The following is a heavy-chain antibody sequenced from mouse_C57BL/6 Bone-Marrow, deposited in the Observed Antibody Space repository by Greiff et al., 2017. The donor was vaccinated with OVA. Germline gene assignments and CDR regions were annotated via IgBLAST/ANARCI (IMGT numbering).Heavy chain of an antibody. CDR3: ARQGIYYYGSSPAWFAY. CDR1: GFTFSDYY. J-gene: IGHJ3*01. D-gene: IGHD1-1*01. V-gene: IGHV5-12*01. CDR2: ISNGGGST. Sequence: EVNVVESGGGLVQPGGSLKLSCAASGFTFSDYYMYWVRQTPEKRLEWVAYISNGGGSTYYPDTVKGRFTISRDNAKNTLYLQMSRLKSEDTAMYYCARQGIYYYGSSPAWFAYWGQGTLVTVSA.